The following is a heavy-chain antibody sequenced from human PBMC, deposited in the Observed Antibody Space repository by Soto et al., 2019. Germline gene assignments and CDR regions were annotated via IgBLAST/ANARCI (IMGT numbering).Heavy chain of an antibody. CDR1: GFTFSNYA. CDR2: LSGSGVST. D-gene: IGHD3-22*01. CDR3: AKIESRFYYDSTGYYPFDY. Sequence: PGGSLRLSCAASGFTFSNYAMTWVRQAPGKGLEWVSALSGSGVSTYYADSVMGRFTISGDNSKNTVYLQMNSLRAEDTAVYYCAKIESRFYYDSTGYYPFDYWGQGTLVTVSS. V-gene: IGHV3-23*01. J-gene: IGHJ4*02.